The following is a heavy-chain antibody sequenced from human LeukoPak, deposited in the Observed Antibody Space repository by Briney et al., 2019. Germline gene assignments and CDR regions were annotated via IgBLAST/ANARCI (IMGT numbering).Heavy chain of an antibody. D-gene: IGHD3-10*01. CDR2: ISYDGSNK. J-gene: IGHJ4*02. V-gene: IGHV3-30*18. Sequence: GGSLRLSCAASGFTFSSYGMHWVRQAPGKGLEWVAVISYDGSNKYYADSVKGRFTISRDNSKNTLYLQMNSLRAEDTAVYYCAKDRSYFDYWGQGTLVTVSS. CDR1: GFTFSSYG. CDR3: AKDRSYFDY.